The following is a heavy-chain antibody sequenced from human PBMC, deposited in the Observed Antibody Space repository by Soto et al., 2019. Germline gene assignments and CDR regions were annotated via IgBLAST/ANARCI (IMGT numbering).Heavy chain of an antibody. J-gene: IGHJ4*02. Sequence: EVQLVESGGGLVQPGRSLRLSCAASGFTFDDYAMHWVRQAPGKGLEWVSGISWNSGSIGYADSVKGRFIISRDNAKNSLYLQMNSLRAEDTALYYCAKEGGRYSGSYYDYWGQGTLVTVSS. V-gene: IGHV3-9*01. CDR2: ISWNSGSI. D-gene: IGHD1-26*01. CDR3: AKEGGRYSGSYYDY. CDR1: GFTFDDYA.